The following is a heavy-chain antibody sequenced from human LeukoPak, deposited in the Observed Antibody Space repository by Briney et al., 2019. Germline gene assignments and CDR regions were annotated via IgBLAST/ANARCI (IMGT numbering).Heavy chain of an antibody. Sequence: SETLSLTCTVSGGSISSYYWSWIRQPPGKGLEWIGYIYYSGSTNYNPSLKSRVTISVDTSKNQFSLKLSSVTAADTAVYYCARDGSEYSSSWYILDIWGQGTMVTVSS. V-gene: IGHV4-59*01. CDR3: ARDGSEYSSSWYILDI. J-gene: IGHJ3*02. CDR1: GGSISSYY. CDR2: IYYSGST. D-gene: IGHD6-13*01.